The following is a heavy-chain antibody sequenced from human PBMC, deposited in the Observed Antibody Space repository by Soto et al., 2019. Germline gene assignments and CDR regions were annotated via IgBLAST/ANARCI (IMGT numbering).Heavy chain of an antibody. Sequence: EVQLVESGGGLVQPGRSLRLSCAASGFTFDDYAMHWVRQAPGKGLEWVSGISWNSGSIGYADSVKGRFTISRDNAKNSLYLQMNSLRAEDTALYYCAKIAAAGDYYYYGMDVWGQGTTVTVSS. D-gene: IGHD6-13*01. CDR3: AKIAAAGDYYYYGMDV. CDR2: ISWNSGSI. CDR1: GFTFDDYA. V-gene: IGHV3-9*01. J-gene: IGHJ6*02.